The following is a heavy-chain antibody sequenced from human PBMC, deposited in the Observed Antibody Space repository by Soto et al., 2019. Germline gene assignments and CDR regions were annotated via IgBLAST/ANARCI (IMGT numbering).Heavy chain of an antibody. CDR3: ARVGRDYGGYTFDS. Sequence: QVQLQESGPGLVKPSGTLSLTCAVPGDSISSSSYWWSWVRQSPGKGLEWIGQMHPRGTTNYNPSFKSRVILSIAKSENQFSLQLISVTAAGTAVYYCARVGRDYGGYTFDSWGQGTLVTVSS. V-gene: IGHV4-4*02. CDR2: MHPRGTT. CDR1: GDSISSSSYW. D-gene: IGHD4-17*01. J-gene: IGHJ4*02.